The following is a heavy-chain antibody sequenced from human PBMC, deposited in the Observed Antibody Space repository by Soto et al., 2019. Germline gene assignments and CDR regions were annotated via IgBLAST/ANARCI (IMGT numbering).Heavy chain of an antibody. CDR3: ANSQYEGYYFDY. D-gene: IGHD2-8*01. CDR1: GGSINSNNW. CDR2: IFHSGNT. Sequence: SETLSLTCAVSGGSINSNNWWSWVRQPPGKGLEWIGHIFHSGNTNYNPSLKSRINISIDKSKNQISLKLSSVTAADTAVYYCANSQYEGYYFDYWGQGTLVTVSS. V-gene: IGHV4-4*02. J-gene: IGHJ4*02.